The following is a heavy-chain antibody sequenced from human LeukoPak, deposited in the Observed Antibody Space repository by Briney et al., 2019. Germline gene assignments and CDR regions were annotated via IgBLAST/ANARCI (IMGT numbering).Heavy chain of an antibody. J-gene: IGHJ4*02. CDR3: AKDWGYSTSQGYYFDY. CDR2: ISGSGVAT. CDR1: GFTFSSYA. V-gene: IGHV3-23*01. Sequence: GGSLRLSCAASGFTFSSYAMSWVRQAPGKGLEWVSSISGSGVATYSADSVKGRFTISRDNSKNTLYLQMNSLRAEDTAVYYCAKDWGYSTSQGYYFDYWGQGTVVTVSS. D-gene: IGHD6-13*01.